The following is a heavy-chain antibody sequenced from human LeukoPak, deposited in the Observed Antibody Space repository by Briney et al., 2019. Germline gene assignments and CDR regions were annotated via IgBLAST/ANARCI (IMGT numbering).Heavy chain of an antibody. V-gene: IGHV4-30-4*08. CDR1: GGSISSGDYY. Sequence: SETLSLTCTVSGGSISSGDYYWSWIRQPPGKGLEWIGYIYYSGSTYYNPSLKSRVTISVDTSKNQFSLKLSSVTAADTAVYYCARLSIAVAGRLFDYWGQGTLVTVSS. CDR3: ARLSIAVAGRLFDY. D-gene: IGHD6-19*01. CDR2: IYYSGST. J-gene: IGHJ4*02.